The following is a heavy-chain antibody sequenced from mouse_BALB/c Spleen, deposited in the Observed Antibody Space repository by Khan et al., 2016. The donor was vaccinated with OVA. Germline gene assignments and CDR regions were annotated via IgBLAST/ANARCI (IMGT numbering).Heavy chain of an antibody. D-gene: IGHD1-1*01. CDR3: ARADYYGAWFAD. J-gene: IGHJ3*01. Sequence: QVQLKESGPGLVAPSQSLSITCTVSGFSLTAYGVHWVRQPPGKGLEWLGVIWAGGSTNYNPALMYRLSISEENTTSHAFFTMNSLQTDDSAMYYCARADYYGAWFADWGQGTLVTVSA. V-gene: IGHV2-9*02. CDR2: IWAGGST. CDR1: GFSLTAYG.